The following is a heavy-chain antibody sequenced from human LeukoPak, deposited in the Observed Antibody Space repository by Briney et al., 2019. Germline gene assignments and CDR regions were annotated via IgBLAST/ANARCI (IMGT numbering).Heavy chain of an antibody. CDR3: ARQGGSYWSHFDH. V-gene: IGHV5-51*01. Sequence: GESLKICCKGSGYCFSSYWIGWVRQMPGKGLEWMGIIYPGDSDTRYSPSFQGQVTISADKSISTAYLQWTSLKASDTAMYYCARQGGSYWSHFDHWGQGTLVTVSS. CDR1: GYCFSSYW. CDR2: IYPGDSDT. D-gene: IGHD1-26*01. J-gene: IGHJ4*02.